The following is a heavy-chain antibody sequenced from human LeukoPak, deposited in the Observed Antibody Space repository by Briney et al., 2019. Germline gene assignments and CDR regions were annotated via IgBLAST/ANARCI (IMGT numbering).Heavy chain of an antibody. CDR3: ARVTATYYDFWSGWGAFNI. V-gene: IGHV3-30-3*01. J-gene: IGHJ3*02. D-gene: IGHD3-3*01. CDR1: GFTFSSYA. CDR2: ISYDGSNK. Sequence: TGGSLRLSCAASGFTFSSYAMHWVRQAPGKGLDWVAVISYDGSNKYYADSVKGRFTISRDDSKNRLYLQMNSLRAEDTAVYYCARVTATYYDFWSGWGAFNIWGQGTMVTVSS.